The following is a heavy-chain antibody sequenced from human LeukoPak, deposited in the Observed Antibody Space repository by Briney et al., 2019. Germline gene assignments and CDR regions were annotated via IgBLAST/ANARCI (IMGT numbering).Heavy chain of an antibody. J-gene: IGHJ4*02. V-gene: IGHV1-3*01. CDR2: INAGNGNT. Sequence: ASVKVSCKASGYTFTGYYMHWVRQAPGQGLEWMGWINAGNGNTKYSQKFQGRVTITRDTSASTAYMELSSLRSEDTAVYYCARVGATLNYWGQGTLVTVSS. CDR1: GYTFTGYY. D-gene: IGHD1-26*01. CDR3: ARVGATLNY.